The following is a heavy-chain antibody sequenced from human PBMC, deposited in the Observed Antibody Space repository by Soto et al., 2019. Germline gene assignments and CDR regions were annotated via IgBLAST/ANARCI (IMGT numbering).Heavy chain of an antibody. V-gene: IGHV3-74*01. Sequence: EVQLVESGGGLVQPGGSLRLSCAASGFTFSSYWMHWVRQAPGKGLVWVSRINSDGSSTSYADSVKGRFTISRDNAKNTLYLQMNSLRAEDTAVYYCARDGSSGSGYDWGFADVWGKGTTVTVSS. D-gene: IGHD5-12*01. CDR3: ARDGSSGSGYDWGFADV. CDR2: INSDGSST. CDR1: GFTFSSYW. J-gene: IGHJ6*04.